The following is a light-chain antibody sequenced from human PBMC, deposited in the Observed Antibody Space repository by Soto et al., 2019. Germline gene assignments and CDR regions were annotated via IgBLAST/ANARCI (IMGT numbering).Light chain of an antibody. CDR2: VAS. CDR3: QQYGSSPWT. Sequence: EIVLTQSPGTLSLSPGERATLSCRASQSVSSSYLAWYQQKPGQAPRLLIYVASSRAPAIPDRFSGSGSGTDFTLTISRLEPEDFAVYYCQQYGSSPWTFGQGTKVEIK. V-gene: IGKV3-20*01. J-gene: IGKJ1*01. CDR1: QSVSSSY.